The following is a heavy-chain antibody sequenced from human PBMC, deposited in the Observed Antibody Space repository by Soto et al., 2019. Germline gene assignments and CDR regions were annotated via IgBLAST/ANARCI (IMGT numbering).Heavy chain of an antibody. CDR1: GYPINNYY. Sequence: PSETLSLTCTVSGYPINNYYWSWIRQPPGKGLEWIGYIYYSGNTKYNPSLKSRVTISVDTSKNQFSLRLTSVTAADTAVYYCAKQGGKYGIRSFDPWGQGTLVTVS. CDR3: AKQGGKYGIRSFDP. CDR2: IYYSGNT. J-gene: IGHJ5*02. V-gene: IGHV4-59*08. D-gene: IGHD1-1*01.